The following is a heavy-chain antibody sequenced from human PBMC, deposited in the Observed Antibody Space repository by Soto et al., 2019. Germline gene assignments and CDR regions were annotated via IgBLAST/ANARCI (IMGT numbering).Heavy chain of an antibody. CDR2: TYYKSKWYN. CDR3: ARDCTGGSCLFNWFDP. J-gene: IGHJ5*02. Sequence: SQTLSLTCAISGDSVSSNSAAWNWIRQSPSRGLEWLGRTYYKSKWYNDYAVSVKSRITINSDTSKNQVSLQMNSVTPEDTAVYYCARDCTGGSCLFNWFDPWGQGTLVTVS. D-gene: IGHD2-15*01. CDR1: GDSVSSNSAA. V-gene: IGHV6-1*01.